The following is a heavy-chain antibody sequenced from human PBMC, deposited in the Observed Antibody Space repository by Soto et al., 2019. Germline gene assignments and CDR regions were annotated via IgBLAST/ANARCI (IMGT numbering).Heavy chain of an antibody. V-gene: IGHV1-18*01. CDR1: GYGFTTYG. Sequence: QVHLVQSGAEVKKPGASVKVSCKGSGYGFTTYGITWVRQAPGQGLEWMAWISAHNGNTKYAQKLQSRVTVTRDTSTSTAYMELRSLRSDDTAVYYCARGRYGDYWGQGALVTVSS. CDR2: ISAHNGNT. J-gene: IGHJ4*02. CDR3: ARGRYGDY. D-gene: IGHD1-1*01.